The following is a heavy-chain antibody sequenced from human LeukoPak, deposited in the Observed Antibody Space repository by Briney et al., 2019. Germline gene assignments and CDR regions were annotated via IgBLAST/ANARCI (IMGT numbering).Heavy chain of an antibody. CDR2: IYYTGFT. D-gene: IGHD1-14*01. CDR3: ARAGLGIENYYYYMDV. V-gene: IGHV4-31*03. Sequence: PSQTLSLTCTVSGASISSDGSYSTWIRQLPGKGLDWIGYIYYTGFTYCKPSLKSRVTMSVDTSQNQFSLRMSSMTAADTAVYYCARAGLGIENYYYYMDVWGKGTTVTVSS. CDR1: GASISSDGSY. J-gene: IGHJ6*03.